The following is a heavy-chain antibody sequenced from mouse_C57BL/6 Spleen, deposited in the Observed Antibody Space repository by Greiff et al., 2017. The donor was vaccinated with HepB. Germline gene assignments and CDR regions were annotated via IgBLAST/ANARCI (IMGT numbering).Heavy chain of an antibody. D-gene: IGHD2-1*01. CDR1: GYTFTSYW. Sequence: QVQLQQPGAELVKPGASVKMSCKASGYTFTSYWITWVKQRPGQGLEWIGDIYPGSGSTNYNEKFKSKATLTVDTSSSTAYMQLSSLTSEDSAVYYCARGGGNYVLYDAMDYWGQGTSVTVSS. V-gene: IGHV1-55*01. CDR2: IYPGSGST. CDR3: ARGGGNYVLYDAMDY. J-gene: IGHJ4*01.